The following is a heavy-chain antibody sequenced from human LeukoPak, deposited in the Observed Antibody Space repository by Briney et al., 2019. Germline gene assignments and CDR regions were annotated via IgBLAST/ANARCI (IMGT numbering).Heavy chain of an antibody. CDR1: GRSISSYY. CDR3: ARGSGYDIDY. CDR2: IYTVAST. J-gene: IGHJ4*02. D-gene: IGHD5-12*01. V-gene: IGHV4-4*07. Sequence: SETLSLTCTVSGRSISSYYRSWIRQPAGKGLEWVRRIYTVASTNHTPSLKNRFTISVDTSKNHFSLKLSSVTAADTAVYYCARGSGYDIDYWGQGTLVTVSS.